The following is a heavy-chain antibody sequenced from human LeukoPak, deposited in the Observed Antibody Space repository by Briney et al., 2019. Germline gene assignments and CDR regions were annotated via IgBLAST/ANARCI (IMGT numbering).Heavy chain of an antibody. Sequence: PGGSLRLSCSASGFTFSGYAMHWVRQAPGKGLEYVSAISGDGVTTYYADSVEGRFTISRDNSKNTLYLHMSSLRTEDTAVFYCYCGGASFDNWGQGTLVTVSS. CDR3: YCGGASFDN. CDR1: GFTFSGYA. D-gene: IGHD2-21*01. V-gene: IGHV3-64D*06. CDR2: ISGDGVTT. J-gene: IGHJ4*02.